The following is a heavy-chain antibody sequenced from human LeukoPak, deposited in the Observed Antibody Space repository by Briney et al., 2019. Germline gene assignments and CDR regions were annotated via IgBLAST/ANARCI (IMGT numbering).Heavy chain of an antibody. D-gene: IGHD2-2*02. CDR1: GFTVSSSY. J-gene: IGHJ6*02. Sequence: GGSLRLSCAASGFTVSSSYIRWVRQAPGEGLEWVSVIYADGTTHYADSVRGRFTISRDNSKNTLYLQMNSLRAEDTAVYYCARDQFYCSSTSCYTNYGMDVWGQGTTVTVSS. CDR3: ARDQFYCSSTSCYTNYGMDV. CDR2: IYADGTT. V-gene: IGHV3-53*01.